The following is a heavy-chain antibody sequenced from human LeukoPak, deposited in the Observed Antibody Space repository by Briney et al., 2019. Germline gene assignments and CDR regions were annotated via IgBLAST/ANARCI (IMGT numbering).Heavy chain of an antibody. J-gene: IGHJ6*03. CDR3: ARDWVAGTEVRDYYYYMDV. CDR1: GGSISSYY. Sequence: PSETLSLTCTVSGGSISSYYWSWIRQPAGKRLEWIGRIYTSGSTNYNSSLKSRVTMSVDTSKNQFSLKLSSVTAADTAVYYCARDWVAGTEVRDYYYYMDVWGKGTTVTVSS. D-gene: IGHD6-19*01. CDR2: IYTSGST. V-gene: IGHV4-4*07.